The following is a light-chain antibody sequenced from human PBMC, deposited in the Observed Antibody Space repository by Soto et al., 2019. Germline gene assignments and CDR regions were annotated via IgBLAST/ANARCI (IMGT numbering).Light chain of an antibody. Sequence: QSALTQPASVSGSPGQSITISCTGTISDVGGYNYVSWYQQHPGKAPKLMIYDVSNRPSGVSYRFSGSKSGNTASLTSSGLQAEDDSDYYCSSYTSSGALVFGGGTKLTVL. CDR2: DVS. V-gene: IGLV2-14*03. CDR3: SSYTSSGALV. J-gene: IGLJ2*01. CDR1: ISDVGGYNY.